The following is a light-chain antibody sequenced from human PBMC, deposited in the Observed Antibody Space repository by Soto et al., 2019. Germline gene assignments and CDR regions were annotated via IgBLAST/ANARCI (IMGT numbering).Light chain of an antibody. Sequence: ESVLTQSPATLSLSPGERATLSCRASQSVSSYLAWYQQKPGQAPRLIIYDASNTSTGIPARFSGSGSGTDFTLTITSLEPEDFAVYYCQQRSNLPLTFGGGTKVEIK. CDR2: DAS. CDR1: QSVSSY. V-gene: IGKV3-11*01. J-gene: IGKJ4*01. CDR3: QQRSNLPLT.